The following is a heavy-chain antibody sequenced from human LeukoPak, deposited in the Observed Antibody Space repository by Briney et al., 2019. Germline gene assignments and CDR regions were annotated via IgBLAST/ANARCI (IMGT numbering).Heavy chain of an antibody. Sequence: GGSLRLSCAVSGFTFNSYWMHWVRQAPGKGLVWVSRINTDGSSTNYADSVKGRFTISRDNAKNTLYLQMSSLRAEDTAVYYCAREGYTGSYPDYWGQGTLVTVSS. J-gene: IGHJ4*02. CDR3: AREGYTGSYPDY. CDR2: INTDGSST. CDR1: GFTFNSYW. D-gene: IGHD1-26*01. V-gene: IGHV3-74*01.